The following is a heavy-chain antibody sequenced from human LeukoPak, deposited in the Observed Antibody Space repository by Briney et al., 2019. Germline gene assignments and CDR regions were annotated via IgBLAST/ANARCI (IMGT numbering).Heavy chain of an antibody. J-gene: IGHJ4*02. CDR2: INPNSGGT. CDR1: GYTFTGYY. V-gene: IGHV1-2*06. D-gene: IGHD1-26*01. Sequence: ASVKVSCKASGYTFTGYYMHWVRQAPGQGLEWMGRINPNSGGTNYAQKFQGRVTMTRDTSISTAYMELSRLRSDDTAVYHCARDLGQATLSDYWGQGTLVTVSS. CDR3: ARDLGQATLSDY.